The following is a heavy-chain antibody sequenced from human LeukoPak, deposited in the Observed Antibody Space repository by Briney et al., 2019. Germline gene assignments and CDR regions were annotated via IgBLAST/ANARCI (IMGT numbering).Heavy chain of an antibody. CDR3: ARVYYDILTGYENLDY. CDR2: IYHSGST. V-gene: IGHV4-38-2*02. Sequence: PSETLSLTCTVSGYSISSGYYWGWIRQPPGKGLEWIGSIYHSGSTYYNPSLKSRVTISVDTSKNQFSLKLSSVTAADTAVYYCARVYYDILTGYENLDYWGQGTLVTVSS. CDR1: GYSISSGYY. J-gene: IGHJ4*02. D-gene: IGHD3-9*01.